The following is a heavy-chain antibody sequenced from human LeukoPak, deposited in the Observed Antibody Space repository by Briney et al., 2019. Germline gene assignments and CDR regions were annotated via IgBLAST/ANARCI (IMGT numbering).Heavy chain of an antibody. V-gene: IGHV4-30-2*01. D-gene: IGHD2-15*01. Sequence: SETLSLTCAVSGGSISSGGYSWSWIRQPPGKGLEWIGYIYHSGSTYYNPSLKSRVTISVDRSKNQFSLKLSSVTAADTAVYYCARAIRSPEFGGGMDVWGQGTTVTVSS. CDR3: ARAIRSPEFGGGMDV. CDR2: IYHSGST. CDR1: GGSISSGGYS. J-gene: IGHJ6*02.